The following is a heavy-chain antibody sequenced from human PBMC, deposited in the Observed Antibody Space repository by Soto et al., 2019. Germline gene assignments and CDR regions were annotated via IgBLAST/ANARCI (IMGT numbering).Heavy chain of an antibody. Sequence: EVQLVESGGGLVQPGGSLRLSCAASGFTFSSYTMNWVRQAPGKGLEWVSYISTSSSTIYYADSVKGRFTISRDNAKNSLYLQMNSLRDEDTAVYYCARVGYSYGPFAYWGQVTLVTVAS. CDR2: ISTSSSTI. D-gene: IGHD5-18*01. J-gene: IGHJ4*02. CDR3: ARVGYSYGPFAY. V-gene: IGHV3-48*02. CDR1: GFTFSSYT.